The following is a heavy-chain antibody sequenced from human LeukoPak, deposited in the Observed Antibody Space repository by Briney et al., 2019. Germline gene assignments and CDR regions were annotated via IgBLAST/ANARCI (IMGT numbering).Heavy chain of an antibody. CDR2: INSRGKTI. D-gene: IGHD4-17*01. Sequence: GGSLRLSCAASGLTFNDYSMSWIRQAPGKGLEWVSYINSRGKTIYCADSVKGRFTISRDNAKSSLYLQMNSLRAEDTAVYYCASLYYGAADYWGQGTLVTVSS. CDR1: GLTFNDYS. CDR3: ASLYYGAADY. J-gene: IGHJ4*02. V-gene: IGHV3-11*01.